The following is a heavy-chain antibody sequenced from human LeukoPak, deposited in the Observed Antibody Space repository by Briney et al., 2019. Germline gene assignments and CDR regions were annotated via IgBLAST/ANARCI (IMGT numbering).Heavy chain of an antibody. D-gene: IGHD3-10*01. CDR3: ARSAGITMVRRVMSWFDP. Sequence: SVKVSCKASGGTFSSYAISWVRQAPGQGLEWMGGIIPIFGTANYAQKFQGRVTITADESTSTAYMELSSLRSEDTAVYYCARSAGITMVRRVMSWFDPWGQGTLVTVSS. CDR1: GGTFSSYA. CDR2: IIPIFGTA. J-gene: IGHJ5*02. V-gene: IGHV1-69*13.